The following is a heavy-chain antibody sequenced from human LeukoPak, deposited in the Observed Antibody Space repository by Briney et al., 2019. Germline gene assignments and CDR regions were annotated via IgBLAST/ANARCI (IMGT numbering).Heavy chain of an antibody. D-gene: IGHD2-8*01. CDR3: ARGPGSSVYASAIDY. V-gene: IGHV3-33*01. CDR2: IWHDGNNK. CDR1: GFTFSSYG. J-gene: IGHJ4*02. Sequence: GGSLRLSCAASGFTFSSYGMHWVRQAPGKGLEWAAVIWHDGNNKYYADSVKGRFTISRDNSENTLYLQMNTLRAEDTAVYYCARGPGSSVYASAIDYWGQGTLVTVSS.